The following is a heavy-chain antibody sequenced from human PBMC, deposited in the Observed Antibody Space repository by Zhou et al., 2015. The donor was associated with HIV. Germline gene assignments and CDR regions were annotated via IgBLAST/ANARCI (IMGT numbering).Heavy chain of an antibody. CDR1: GGTFSSYS. CDR3: AREAPLGYCSSTSCSFQFDY. J-gene: IGHJ4*02. Sequence: QVHLVQSGAEVKKPGSSVKVSCKASGGTFSSYSISWVRQAPGQGLEWMGGIIPIFGTANYAQKFQGRVTITADESTSTAYMELSSLRSEDTAVYYCAREAPLGYCSSTSCSFQFDYWGQGTLVTVSS. D-gene: IGHD2-2*01. V-gene: IGHV1-69*01. CDR2: IIPIFGTA.